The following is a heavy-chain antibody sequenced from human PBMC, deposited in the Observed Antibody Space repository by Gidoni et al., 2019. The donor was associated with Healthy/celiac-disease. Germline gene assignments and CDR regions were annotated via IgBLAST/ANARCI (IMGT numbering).Heavy chain of an antibody. V-gene: IGHV4-39*01. CDR3: ARHEVGVVPAAFDY. CDR1: GGSISSSSYY. CDR2: IYYSGST. Sequence: QLQLQESVPGLVKPSETLSLTCTVPGGSISSSSYYWGWIRQPPGKGLEWIGSIYYSGSTYYNPSLKSRVTISVDTSKNQFSLKLSSVTAADTAVYYCARHEVGVVPAAFDYWGQGTLVTVSS. J-gene: IGHJ4*02. D-gene: IGHD2-2*01.